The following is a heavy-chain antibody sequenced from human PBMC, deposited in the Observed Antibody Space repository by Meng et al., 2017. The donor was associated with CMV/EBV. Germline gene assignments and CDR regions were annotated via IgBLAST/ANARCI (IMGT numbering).Heavy chain of an antibody. Sequence: QGLLQQGGAGLLKPSESLSLTGAVYGGSFSGYYWSWIRQPPGKGLEWIGEINHSGSTNYNPSLKSRVTISVDTSKNQFSLKLSSVTAADTAVYYCARGGNWFDPWGQGTLVTVSS. CDR3: ARGGNWFDP. CDR2: INHSGST. CDR1: GGSFSGYY. J-gene: IGHJ5*02. V-gene: IGHV4-34*01.